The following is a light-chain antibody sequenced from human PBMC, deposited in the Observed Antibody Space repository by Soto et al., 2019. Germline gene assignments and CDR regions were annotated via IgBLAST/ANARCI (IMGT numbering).Light chain of an antibody. Sequence: QSVLTQPASVSGSPGQSIATSCTGVRTDVADGYDYVSWYQQHPGQAPQLIIYDVSNRPSGVSDRFSGPKSGNTASLTISGLQAEDEAEYYCTSYTSSTPLYVFGTGTKVTVL. CDR3: TSYTSSTPLYV. CDR1: RTDVADGYDY. J-gene: IGLJ1*01. CDR2: DVS. V-gene: IGLV2-14*03.